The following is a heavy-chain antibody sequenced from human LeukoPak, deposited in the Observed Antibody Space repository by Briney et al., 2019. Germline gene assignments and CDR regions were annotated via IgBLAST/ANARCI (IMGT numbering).Heavy chain of an antibody. CDR3: AREEDIVATSHFDY. Sequence: PSETLSLTCTVSGYSISSGYYRGWIRQPPGKGLEWIGSIYHSGSTYYNPSLKSRVTISVDTSKNQFSLKLSSVTTADTAVYYCAREEDIVATSHFDYWGQGTLVTVSS. CDR2: IYHSGST. CDR1: GYSISSGYY. V-gene: IGHV4-38-2*02. D-gene: IGHD5-12*01. J-gene: IGHJ4*02.